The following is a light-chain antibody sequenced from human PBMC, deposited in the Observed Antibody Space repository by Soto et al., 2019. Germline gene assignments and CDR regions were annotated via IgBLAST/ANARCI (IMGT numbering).Light chain of an antibody. CDR2: GAF. Sequence: EIVLTQSPGTLSLSPGERATLSCRASQSVSSSYLAWYQQKPGQAPRLLIYGAFKRATGIPDRFSGSESGTDFTLTISRLEPEDFVVYYCQQYGSSPFTFGQGTRLEIK. V-gene: IGKV3-20*01. CDR3: QQYGSSPFT. J-gene: IGKJ5*01. CDR1: QSVSSSY.